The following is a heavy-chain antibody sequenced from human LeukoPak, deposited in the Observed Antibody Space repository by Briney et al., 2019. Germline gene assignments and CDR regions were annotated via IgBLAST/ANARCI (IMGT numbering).Heavy chain of an antibody. V-gene: IGHV4-39*01. CDR2: IYYSGST. D-gene: IGHD3-10*01. CDR3: ARLRYSGSGSPRNNWFDP. Sequence: PSETLSLTCTVSGGSISSSSYYWGWIRQPPGTGLEWIGSIYYSGSTYYNPSLKSRVTISVDTSKNQFSLKLSSVTAADTAVYYCARLRYSGSGSPRNNWFDPWGQGTLVTVSS. J-gene: IGHJ5*02. CDR1: GGSISSSSYY.